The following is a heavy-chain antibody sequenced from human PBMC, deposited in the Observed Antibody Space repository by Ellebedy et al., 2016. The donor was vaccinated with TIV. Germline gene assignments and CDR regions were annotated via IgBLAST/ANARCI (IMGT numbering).Heavy chain of an antibody. Sequence: GESLKISXAASGFTFSDYYMSWIRQAPGKGLEWVSYISSSGSTIYYADSVKGRFTISRDNAKNSLYLQMNSLRAEDTAVYYCARDPWELLGSFDYWGQGTLVTVSS. J-gene: IGHJ4*02. CDR2: ISSSGSTI. D-gene: IGHD1-26*01. V-gene: IGHV3-11*01. CDR3: ARDPWELLGSFDY. CDR1: GFTFSDYY.